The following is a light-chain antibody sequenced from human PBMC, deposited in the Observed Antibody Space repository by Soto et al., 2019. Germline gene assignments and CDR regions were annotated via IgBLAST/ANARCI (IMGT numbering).Light chain of an antibody. V-gene: IGKV1-9*01. Sequence: IQLTQSPSSLSASIGDRVTITCRASQDINSYLAWYQQKPGKAPNLLIYEASILQRGVPSRFSGSISGTDFTLTISSLQAEDFATYYCQQTRSYPSTFGGGTTVDIK. CDR3: QQTRSYPST. J-gene: IGKJ4*01. CDR1: QDINSY. CDR2: EAS.